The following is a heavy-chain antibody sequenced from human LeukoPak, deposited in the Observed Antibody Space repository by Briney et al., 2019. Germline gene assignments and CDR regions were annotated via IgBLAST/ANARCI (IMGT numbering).Heavy chain of an antibody. D-gene: IGHD3-9*01. J-gene: IGHJ5*02. CDR3: ARGRMDDILTGYYSDYNWFDP. CDR2: IIPIFGTA. Sequence: ASVKVSCKASGGTFSSYAISWVRQAPGQGLEWMGGIIPIFGTANYAQKFQGRVTITADESTSTAYMELSSLRSEDTAVYYCARGRMDDILTGYYSDYNWFDPWGQGTLVTVSS. V-gene: IGHV1-69*13. CDR1: GGTFSSYA.